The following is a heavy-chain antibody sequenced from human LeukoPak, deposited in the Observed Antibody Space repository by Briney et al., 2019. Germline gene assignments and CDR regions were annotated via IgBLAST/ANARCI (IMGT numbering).Heavy chain of an antibody. J-gene: IGHJ5*02. CDR2: ISYDGSHK. Sequence: GRSLRLSCAASGFIFSTYGMHWVRQAPGKGLDWVAAISYDGSHKYYADSVKGRFTIARDTSKNTLFLQMSSLRAEDTAVYYCAKDPAVACRVAHNWFDPWGQGTLVTVSS. D-gene: IGHD6-19*01. CDR1: GFIFSTYG. CDR3: AKDPAVACRVAHNWFDP. V-gene: IGHV3-30*18.